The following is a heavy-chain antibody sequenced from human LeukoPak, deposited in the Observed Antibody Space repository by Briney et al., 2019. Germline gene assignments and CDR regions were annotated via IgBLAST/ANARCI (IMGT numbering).Heavy chain of an antibody. CDR3: ARRVAVAGTLNWFDP. Sequence: GESLKISCKGSGYSFTSYWSGWVRQMPGKGLEWMGIIYPGDSDTRYGPSFQGQVTISADKSISTAYLQWSSLKASDTAMYYCARRVAVAGTLNWFDPWGQGTLVTVSS. CDR2: IYPGDSDT. V-gene: IGHV5-51*01. CDR1: GYSFTSYW. J-gene: IGHJ5*02. D-gene: IGHD6-19*01.